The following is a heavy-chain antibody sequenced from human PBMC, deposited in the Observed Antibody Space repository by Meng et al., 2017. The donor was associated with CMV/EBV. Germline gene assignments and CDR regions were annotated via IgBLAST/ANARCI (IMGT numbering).Heavy chain of an antibody. CDR1: GYTFTGYY. CDR3: AREEYCSSNSCCTRCGYYYYYGMDV. D-gene: IGHD2-2*01. Sequence: ASVQVSCKASGYTFTGYYMHWLRQAPAQGLEWMGWINPNSGGTNYAQKFQGRVTMTRDTSISTAYMELSSLRYDDTALYDCAREEYCSSNSCCTRCGYYYYYGMDVWGQGTTVTVSS. CDR2: INPNSGGT. V-gene: IGHV1-2*02. J-gene: IGHJ6*02.